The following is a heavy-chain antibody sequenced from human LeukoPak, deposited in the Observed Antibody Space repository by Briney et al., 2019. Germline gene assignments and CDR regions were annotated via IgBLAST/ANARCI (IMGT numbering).Heavy chain of an antibody. CDR3: ARDGTYSSSSFDY. Sequence: GGSLRLSCVASGFIFRDYTMNWVRQTPGKGLVWVSRINSDGSSTSYADSVKGRFTISRDNAKNTLYLQMNSLRAEDTAVYYCARDGTYSSSSFDYWGQGTLVTVSS. D-gene: IGHD6-6*01. CDR2: INSDGSST. J-gene: IGHJ4*02. V-gene: IGHV3-74*01. CDR1: GFIFRDYT.